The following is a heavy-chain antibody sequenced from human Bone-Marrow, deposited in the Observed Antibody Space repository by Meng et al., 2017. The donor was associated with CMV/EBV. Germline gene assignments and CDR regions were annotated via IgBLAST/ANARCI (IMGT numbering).Heavy chain of an antibody. CDR1: GFTFSSYS. CDR2: ISSSSSYI. D-gene: IGHD6-19*01. V-gene: IGHV3-21*01. Sequence: GGSLRLSCAASGFTFSSYSMNWVRQAPGKGLEWVSSISSSSSYIYYADSVKGRFTISRDNAKNSLYLQMNSLRAEDTAVYYCAREAVAAHYVQYWGQGTLVTVS. CDR3: AREAVAAHYVQY. J-gene: IGHJ4*02.